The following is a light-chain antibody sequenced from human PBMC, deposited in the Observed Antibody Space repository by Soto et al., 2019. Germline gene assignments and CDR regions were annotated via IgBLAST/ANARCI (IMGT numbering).Light chain of an antibody. Sequence: QSALTQPASVSGSPGQSITISCTGTSSDVGGYNYVSWYQQHPGKAPKLMIYEVSNRPSGVSNRFSGSKSGNTASLTISGLRTEDEADYYCSSYTISNTLVFGGGTQLTVL. V-gene: IGLV2-14*01. CDR3: SSYTISNTLV. CDR1: SSDVGGYNY. J-gene: IGLJ2*01. CDR2: EVS.